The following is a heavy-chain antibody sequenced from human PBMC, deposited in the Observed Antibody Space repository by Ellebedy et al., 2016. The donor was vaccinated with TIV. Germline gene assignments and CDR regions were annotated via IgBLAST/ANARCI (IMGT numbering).Heavy chain of an antibody. J-gene: IGHJ4*02. Sequence: GESLKISCAASGFTFTTYAMNWVRQAPGKGLEWVSTISSTGSRTYYADSVEGWFIISRDNSKKTLYLQMTSLRAEDTAVYYCAKGRGGGSDTSAPRYYFDYWGLGTLVTVSS. CDR3: AKGRGGGSDTSAPRYYFDY. D-gene: IGHD3-22*01. CDR2: ISSTGSRT. V-gene: IGHV3-23*01. CDR1: GFTFTTYA.